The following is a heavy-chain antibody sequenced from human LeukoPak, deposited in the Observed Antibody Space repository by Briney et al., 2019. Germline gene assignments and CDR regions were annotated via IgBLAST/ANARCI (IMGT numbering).Heavy chain of an antibody. V-gene: IGHV4-34*01. J-gene: IGHJ5*02. CDR3: ARRLPSGGVVIIRASIPAGSFDP. D-gene: IGHD3-3*01. CDR2: INHSGST. Sequence: PSETLSLTCAVYGGSFSGYYWSWIRQPPGKGLEWIGEINHSGSTNYNPSLKSRVTISVDTSKNQFSLKLSSVTAADTAVYYCARRLPSGGVVIIRASIPAGSFDPWGQGTLVTVSS. CDR1: GGSFSGYY.